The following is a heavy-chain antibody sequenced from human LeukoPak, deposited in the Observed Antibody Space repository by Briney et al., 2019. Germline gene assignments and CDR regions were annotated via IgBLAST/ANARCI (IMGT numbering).Heavy chain of an antibody. CDR3: ARLSSGSYGFGPHWFDP. D-gene: IGHD3-10*01. CDR1: GGSVSSGNYY. Sequence: PSETLSLTCTVSGGSVSSGNYYSSWFRQPPGKGLEWIGYVYYSGSTNYNPSLTRPLTISVDTSKNQFSLKLSPVTAADTAVYYCARLSSGSYGFGPHWFDPWGQGTLVTVSS. J-gene: IGHJ5*02. V-gene: IGHV4-61*01. CDR2: VYYSGST.